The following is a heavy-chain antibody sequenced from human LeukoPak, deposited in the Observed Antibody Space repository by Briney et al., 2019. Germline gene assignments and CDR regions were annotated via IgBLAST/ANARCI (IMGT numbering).Heavy chain of an antibody. Sequence: SHTLSLTCTVSGGSISSADYYWSWIRQPPGKGLEWIGYIYYSGSTYYNPSLKSRVIISVDTSKNQFSLKLSSVTAADTAVYYCALGGYDSSGYYDYWGQGTLVTVSS. D-gene: IGHD3-22*01. J-gene: IGHJ4*02. CDR1: GGSISSADYY. V-gene: IGHV4-30-4*01. CDR2: IYYSGST. CDR3: ALGGYDSSGYYDY.